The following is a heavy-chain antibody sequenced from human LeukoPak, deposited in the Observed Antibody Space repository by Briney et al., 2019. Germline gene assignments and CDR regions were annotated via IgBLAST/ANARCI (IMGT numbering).Heavy chain of an antibody. J-gene: IGHJ5*02. D-gene: IGHD5-12*01. CDR2: IIPIFGTA. CDR3: ARLADSGYDT. V-gene: IGHV1-69*06. CDR1: GGTLSSYA. Sequence: ASVKLSCKASGGTLSSYAISWVRQAPGPGLEWMGGIIPIFGTANYARKFQGRVTITADKSTSTAYMEPSSLRSEDTAVYYCARLADSGYDTWGQGTLVTVSS.